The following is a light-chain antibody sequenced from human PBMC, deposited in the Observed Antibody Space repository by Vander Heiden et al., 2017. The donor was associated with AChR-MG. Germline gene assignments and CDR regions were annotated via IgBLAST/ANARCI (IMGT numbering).Light chain of an antibody. Sequence: EIVMTQSPATLSVSPGERATLSCRASQSVSSNLAWYQQKPGQAPRLLIYGASTRATGIPARFSGSGSGTEFTLTISSLQSEDFAVYYGQQFALTFGGRTKVEIK. CDR2: GAS. V-gene: IGKV3-15*01. CDR3: QQFALT. J-gene: IGKJ4*01. CDR1: QSVSSN.